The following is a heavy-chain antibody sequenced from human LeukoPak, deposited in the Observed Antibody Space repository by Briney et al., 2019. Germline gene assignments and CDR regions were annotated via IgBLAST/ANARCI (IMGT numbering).Heavy chain of an antibody. V-gene: IGHV4-39*01. Sequence: PSETLSLTCAVSGGSISSNSYYWGWIRQPPGKGLEWIGSIYYSGSTNYNPSLKSRVTISVDTSKNQFSLKLSSVTAADTAVYYCARHRRVLLWFGEPKGIGYYFDYWGQGTLVTVSS. J-gene: IGHJ4*02. CDR2: IYYSGST. CDR1: GGSISSNSYY. D-gene: IGHD3-10*01. CDR3: ARHRRVLLWFGEPKGIGYYFDY.